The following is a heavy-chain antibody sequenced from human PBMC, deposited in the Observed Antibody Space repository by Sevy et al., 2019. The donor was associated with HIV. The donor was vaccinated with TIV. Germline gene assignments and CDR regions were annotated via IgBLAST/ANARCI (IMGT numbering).Heavy chain of an antibody. CDR2: ISYDGSSK. CDR1: GFTFSSYA. D-gene: IGHD6-13*01. V-gene: IGHV3-30-3*01. J-gene: IGHJ4*02. Sequence: GGSPRLSCAASGFTFSSYAMHWVRQAPGKGLEWVAFISYDGSSKYYADSVKGRFTISRDNSKNTLYLQMNSLRTEDTAVYYCARKTSSTWYSLDYWGQGTLVTVSS. CDR3: ARKTSSTWYSLDY.